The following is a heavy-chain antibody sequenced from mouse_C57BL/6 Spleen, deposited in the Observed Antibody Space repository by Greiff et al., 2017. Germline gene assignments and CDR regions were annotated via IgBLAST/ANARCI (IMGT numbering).Heavy chain of an antibody. Sequence: VKLQESGPELVKPGASVKISCKASGYAFSSSWMNWVKQRPGKGLEWIGRIYPGDGDTNYNGKFKGKATLTADKSSSTAYMQLSSLTSEDSAVYFCARDDYYGSGDWYFDVWGTGTTVTVSS. CDR1: GYAFSSSW. V-gene: IGHV1-82*01. D-gene: IGHD1-1*01. CDR2: IYPGDGDT. CDR3: ARDDYYGSGDWYFDV. J-gene: IGHJ1*03.